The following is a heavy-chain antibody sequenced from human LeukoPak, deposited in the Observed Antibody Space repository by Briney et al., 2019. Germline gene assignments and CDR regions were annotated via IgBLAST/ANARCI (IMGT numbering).Heavy chain of an antibody. Sequence: ASVKVSCKASGYSFTTYGISWVRQAPGQGLEWMGGIIPIFGTANYAKKFQGRVTITADESTSTACMELSSLRSEDTAVYYCATLNGSGSYYSPLFDYWGQGTLVTVSS. V-gene: IGHV1-69*13. D-gene: IGHD3-10*01. CDR1: GYSFTTYG. CDR2: IIPIFGTA. J-gene: IGHJ4*02. CDR3: ATLNGSGSYYSPLFDY.